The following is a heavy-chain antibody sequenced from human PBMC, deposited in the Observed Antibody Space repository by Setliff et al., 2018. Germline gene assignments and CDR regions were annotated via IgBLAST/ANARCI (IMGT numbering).Heavy chain of an antibody. CDR1: GYSISSGYY. J-gene: IGHJ6*01. D-gene: IGHD6-13*01. V-gene: IGHV4-38-2*01. CDR3: ARSAGYSSSWYNYYYGMDV. CDR2: IYHSGST. Sequence: SETLSLTCAVSGYSISSGYYWGWIRQPPGKGLEWIGSIYHSGSTYYNPSPKSRVTISVDTSKNQFSLKLSSVTAADTAVYYCARSAGYSSSWYNYYYGMDVWG.